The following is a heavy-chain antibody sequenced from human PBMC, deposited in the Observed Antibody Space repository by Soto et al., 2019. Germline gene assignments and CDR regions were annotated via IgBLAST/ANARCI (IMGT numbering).Heavy chain of an antibody. CDR3: AKDGYNWAYYFDY. Sequence: EEQLVESGGGLVKPGGSLRLSCAASGFTFSSYSMNWVRQAPGKGLEWVSSISSSSSYIYYADSVKGRFTISRDNAKNSLYLQMNSLRAEDTAVYYCAKDGYNWAYYFDYWGQGTLVTVSS. V-gene: IGHV3-21*01. D-gene: IGHD5-12*01. J-gene: IGHJ4*02. CDR1: GFTFSSYS. CDR2: ISSSSSYI.